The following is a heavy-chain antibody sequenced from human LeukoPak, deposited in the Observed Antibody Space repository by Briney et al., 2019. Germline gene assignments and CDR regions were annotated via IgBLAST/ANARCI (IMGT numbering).Heavy chain of an antibody. CDR3: ARIKYYYDSSGYYWNFDY. D-gene: IGHD3-22*01. CDR2: IYYSGST. CDR1: GGSISCYY. Sequence: SETLSLTCTVSGGSISCYYWSWIRQPPGKGLEWIGYIYYSGSTNYNPSLRSRVTISVDTSKNQFSLKLSSVTAADTAVYYCARIKYYYDSSGYYWNFDYWGQGTLVTVSS. J-gene: IGHJ4*02. V-gene: IGHV4-59*01.